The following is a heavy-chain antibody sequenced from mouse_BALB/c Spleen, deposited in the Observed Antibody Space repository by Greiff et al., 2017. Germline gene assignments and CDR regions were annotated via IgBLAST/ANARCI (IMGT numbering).Heavy chain of an antibody. CDR2: ISSGSSTI. CDR3: ARSTGNWYFDV. Sequence: EVQLVESGGGLVQPGGSRKLSCAASGFTFSSFGMHWVRQAPEKGLEWVAYISSGSSTIYYADTVKGRFTISRDNPKNTLFLQMTSLRSEDTAMYYCARSTGNWYFDVWGAGTTVTVSS. CDR1: GFTFSSFG. D-gene: IGHD4-1*02. V-gene: IGHV5-17*02. J-gene: IGHJ1*01.